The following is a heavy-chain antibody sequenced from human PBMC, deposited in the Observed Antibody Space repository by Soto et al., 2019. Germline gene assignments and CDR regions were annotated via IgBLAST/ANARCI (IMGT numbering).Heavy chain of an antibody. Sequence: EVQLVESGGGLVQPGGSLRLSCAASGFTLSRYDMHWVRQATGKGLEWVSAIGTVGDTYYPGSVKGRFTISRDNAKNSLYLQMNRLRAGDTDVYYCARVPTVTAGVGYYYGIDVWGQGTPVTVSS. CDR3: ARVPTVTAGVGYYYGIDV. J-gene: IGHJ6*02. D-gene: IGHD4-17*01. V-gene: IGHV3-13*01. CDR2: IGTVGDT. CDR1: GFTLSRYD.